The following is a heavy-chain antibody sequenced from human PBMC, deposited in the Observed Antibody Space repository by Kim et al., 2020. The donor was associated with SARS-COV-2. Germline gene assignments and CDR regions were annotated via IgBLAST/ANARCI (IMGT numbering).Heavy chain of an antibody. CDR1: GFTFSSYS. D-gene: IGHD5-12*01. CDR3: AREPSPYSGSSFRPSYGMDV. V-gene: IGHV3-48*02. J-gene: IGHJ6*02. Sequence: GGSLRLSCAASGFTFSSYSMNWVRQAPGKGLEWVSYISSSSSTIYYADSVKGRFTISRDNAKNSLYLQMNSLRDEDTAVYYCAREPSPYSGSSFRPSYGMDVWGQGTTVTVSS. CDR2: ISSSSSTI.